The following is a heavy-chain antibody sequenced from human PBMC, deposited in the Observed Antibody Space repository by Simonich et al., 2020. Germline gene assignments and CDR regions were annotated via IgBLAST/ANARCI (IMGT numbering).Heavy chain of an antibody. D-gene: IGHD3-22*01. Sequence: GGGLVQPGGSLRLSCGASGFPFSSYAMSGVRQAPGRGLEWVSAVSGSGGSTYYAASVKGRFTSSRDNSKNTLYRQMNTLRADDTTVYYCEKDLGERITMIVVVIDAFDIWGQGTMVTVSS. CDR1: GFPFSSYA. V-gene: IGHV3-23*01. CDR3: EKDLGERITMIVVVIDAFDI. J-gene: IGHJ3*02. CDR2: VSGSGGST.